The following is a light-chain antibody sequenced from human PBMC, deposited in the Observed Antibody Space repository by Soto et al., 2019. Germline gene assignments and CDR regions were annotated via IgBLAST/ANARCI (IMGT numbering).Light chain of an antibody. CDR2: GAS. CDR1: QSVISN. CDR3: QQYNNWPLT. V-gene: IGKV3-15*01. Sequence: EKVMTQSPATLSRSPVERATLSCRASQSVISNLACYQQKPGQSPRLLIYGASSTATGIPVRFSGSGSGTEFTLTISSLQSEDFAAYYCQQYNNWPLTFGQGTRLEIK. J-gene: IGKJ5*01.